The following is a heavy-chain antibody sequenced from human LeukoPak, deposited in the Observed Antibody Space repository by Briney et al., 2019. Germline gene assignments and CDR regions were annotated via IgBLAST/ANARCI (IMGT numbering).Heavy chain of an antibody. Sequence: ASVKVSCKASGGTFSSYAISWVRQAPGQGLEWMGGIIPIFGTANYAQKFQGRVTITADKSTSTAYMVLNRLRSDDTAVYYCAREYYYGSGNYYNRIDYWGQGTLVTVSS. CDR3: AREYYYGSGNYYNRIDY. CDR1: GGTFSSYA. V-gene: IGHV1-69*06. D-gene: IGHD3-10*01. CDR2: IIPIFGTA. J-gene: IGHJ4*02.